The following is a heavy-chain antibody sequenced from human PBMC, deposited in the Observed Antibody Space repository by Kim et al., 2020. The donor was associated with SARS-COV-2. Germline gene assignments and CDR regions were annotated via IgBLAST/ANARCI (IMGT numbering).Heavy chain of an antibody. CDR3: TGLVVVATTTLV. J-gene: IGHJ6*02. V-gene: IGHV3-73*01. D-gene: IGHD2-15*01. CDR1: GFIFSGSA. Sequence: GGSLRLSCAASGFIFSGSAMHWVRQASGKGLEWVGRIRSKANNYSTAYAASVKGMCTISRDDSKNTAYLQMNSLKTEDTAVYYCTGLVVVATTTLVWGQGTTRTASS. CDR2: IRSKANNYST.